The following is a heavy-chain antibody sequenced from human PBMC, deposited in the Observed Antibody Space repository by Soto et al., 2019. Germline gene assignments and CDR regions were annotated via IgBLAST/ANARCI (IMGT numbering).Heavy chain of an antibody. D-gene: IGHD2-15*01. CDR3: AAELYSGGRCCSFDI. CDR2: IIIAGGGT. CDR1: GFAFINSA. Sequence: QMQVVQSGPEVRRPGTSVRVPCKTSGFAFINSAVQWVRQARGQRLEWMGYIIIAGGGTKYAQNLQGRLTMTRDVSTSTAYMELSGLTPEDTTTYYCAAELYSGGRCCSFDIWGQGTSVTVSS. V-gene: IGHV1-58*01. J-gene: IGHJ3*02.